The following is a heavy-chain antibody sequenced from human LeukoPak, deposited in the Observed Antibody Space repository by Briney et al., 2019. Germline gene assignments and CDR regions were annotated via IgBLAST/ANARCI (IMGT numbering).Heavy chain of an antibody. CDR3: ARALSNFNWFDP. V-gene: IGHV4-39*07. CDR2: IYYSGMT. Sequence: PSETPSLTCTVSGGSISSTSYYWGWIRQPPWKGLEWIGNIYYSGMTDYNPSLKSRVTISVDTSKNQFSLKLSSVTAADTAVYYCARALSNFNWFDPWGQGTLVTVSS. CDR1: GGSISSTSYY. J-gene: IGHJ5*02. D-gene: IGHD4-11*01.